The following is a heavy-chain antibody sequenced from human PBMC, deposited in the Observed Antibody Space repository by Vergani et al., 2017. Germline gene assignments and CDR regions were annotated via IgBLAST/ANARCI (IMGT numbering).Heavy chain of an antibody. Sequence: QVQLVESGGGVVQPGRSLRLSCAASGFTFSSYGMHWVRQAPGKGLEWVALIWYDGSNKYYADSVKGRFTISRDNSKNTRFLQMNSLRAEDTAVYYCARDGALGDFDYWGQGTLVTVSS. CDR2: IWYDGSNK. CDR1: GFTFSSYG. CDR3: ARDGALGDFDY. V-gene: IGHV3-33*01. J-gene: IGHJ4*02. D-gene: IGHD3-16*01.